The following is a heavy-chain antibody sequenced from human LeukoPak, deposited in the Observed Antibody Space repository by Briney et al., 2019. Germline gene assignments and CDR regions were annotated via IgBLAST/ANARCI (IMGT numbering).Heavy chain of an antibody. J-gene: IGHJ4*02. CDR1: GFTFSSYA. CDR3: AKSSRGSGYYDSSGYLDY. V-gene: IGHV3-23*01. Sequence: GGSLRLSCAASGFTFSSYAMRWVRQAPGKGLEWVSAISGSGGSTYYADSVKGRFTISRDNSKNTLYLQMNSLRAEDTAVYYCAKSSRGSGYYDSSGYLDYWGQGTLVTVSS. D-gene: IGHD3-22*01. CDR2: ISGSGGST.